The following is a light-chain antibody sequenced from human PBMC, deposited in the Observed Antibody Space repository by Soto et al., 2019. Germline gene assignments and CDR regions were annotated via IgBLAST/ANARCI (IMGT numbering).Light chain of an antibody. Sequence: EIVLTQSPGTLSLSPGERATLSCRASQSVSSSYLAWYQQKPGQAPRLLIYGASSRATGIPDKFSGSGSGTDFTLTISRLEPEDFAVYYCQQYGSSPYTLGRGNKLEIK. CDR3: QQYGSSPYT. CDR1: QSVSSSY. CDR2: GAS. V-gene: IGKV3-20*01. J-gene: IGKJ2*01.